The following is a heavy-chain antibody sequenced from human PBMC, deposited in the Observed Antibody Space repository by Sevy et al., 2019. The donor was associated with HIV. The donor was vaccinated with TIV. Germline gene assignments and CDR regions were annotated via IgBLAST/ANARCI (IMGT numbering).Heavy chain of an antibody. CDR2: IIPIFGTA. V-gene: IGHV1-69*13. Sequence: SVKVSCKASGGTFSSYAISWVRQAPGQGLEWMGGIIPIFGTANYAQKFQGRVTITADESTSTAYMELSSLRSEDTAVYYCARATAREGAFDIWGQGTMVTVSS. CDR1: GGTFSSYA. J-gene: IGHJ3*02. CDR3: ARATAREGAFDI.